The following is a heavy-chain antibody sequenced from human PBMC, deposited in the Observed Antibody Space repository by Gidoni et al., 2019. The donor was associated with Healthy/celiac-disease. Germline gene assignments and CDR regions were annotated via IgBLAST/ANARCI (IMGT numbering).Heavy chain of an antibody. CDR3: ARDPVSSGWYPYYYYGMDV. D-gene: IGHD6-19*01. CDR1: GGSISSYY. Sequence: QVQLQESCPGLVKPSEPLSLTCTVSGGSISSYYWSWIRQPPGKGLEWIGYIYYSGSTNYNPSLKSRVTISVDTSKNQFSLKLSSVTAADTAVYYCARDPVSSGWYPYYYYGMDVWGQGTTVTVSS. CDR2: IYYSGST. J-gene: IGHJ6*02. V-gene: IGHV4-59*01.